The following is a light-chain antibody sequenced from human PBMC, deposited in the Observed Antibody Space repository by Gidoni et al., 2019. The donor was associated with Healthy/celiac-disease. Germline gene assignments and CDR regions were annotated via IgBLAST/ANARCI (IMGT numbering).Light chain of an antibody. CDR1: QSVSSY. J-gene: IGKJ4*01. CDR2: DAS. CDR3: QQRSNWPPLT. V-gene: IGKV3-11*01. Sequence: ELVFTHSPATLSLSPGERATLSCSASQSVSSYLAWYQQKPGQAPRLLIYDASNRDSGIPARFSGSGSGTDFTLTISSLEPEDFAVYYCQQRSNWPPLTFXGXTKVEIK.